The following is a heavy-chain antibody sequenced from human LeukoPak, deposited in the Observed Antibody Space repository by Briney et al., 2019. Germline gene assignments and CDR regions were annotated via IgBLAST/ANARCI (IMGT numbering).Heavy chain of an antibody. CDR3: AKAALLSFGELEFDY. Sequence: PGGSLRLSCAASGFTFSIDGMHGVRGAPGEGLEWGAVISYDGSNKYYADSVKGRFTISRDNSKNTLYLQMNSLRAEDTAVYYCAKAALLSFGELEFDYWGQGTLVTVSS. V-gene: IGHV3-30*18. J-gene: IGHJ4*02. D-gene: IGHD3-10*01. CDR2: ISYDGSNK. CDR1: GFTFSIDG.